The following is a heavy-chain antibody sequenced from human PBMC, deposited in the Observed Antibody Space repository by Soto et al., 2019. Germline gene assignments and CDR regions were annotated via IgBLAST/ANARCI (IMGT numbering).Heavy chain of an antibody. D-gene: IGHD6-19*01. J-gene: IGHJ4*02. CDR2: ISGSGGST. Sequence: EVQLLESGGGLVQPGGSLRLSCAASGFTFSSYAMSWVRQAPGKGLDWVSNISGSGGSTYYADSVKGRFTISRDNSKNTLHLQMNRLRVEDTAGYYCAKRGRGAVAFDYWGQGTLVTVSS. V-gene: IGHV3-23*01. CDR1: GFTFSSYA. CDR3: AKRGRGAVAFDY.